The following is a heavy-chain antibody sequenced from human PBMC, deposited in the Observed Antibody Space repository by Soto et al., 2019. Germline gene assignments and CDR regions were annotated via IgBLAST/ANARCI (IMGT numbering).Heavy chain of an antibody. CDR2: IYYSGST. D-gene: IGHD2-8*02. CDR1: GGSISSGGYY. Sequence: SETLSLTCTVSGGSISSGGYYWSWIRQHPGKGLEWIGYIYYSGSTYYNPSLKSRVTISVDTSKKQFSLKLSSVTAADTAVYYCARDTGRYYYGMDVWGHGTPVTVSS. CDR3: ARDTGRYYYGMDV. V-gene: IGHV4-31*03. J-gene: IGHJ6*02.